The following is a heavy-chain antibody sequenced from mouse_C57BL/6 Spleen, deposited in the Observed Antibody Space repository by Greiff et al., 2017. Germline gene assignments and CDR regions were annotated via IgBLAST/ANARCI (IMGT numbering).Heavy chain of an antibody. V-gene: IGHV3-6*01. CDR1: GYSITSGYY. CDR2: ISYDGSN. Sequence: VQLQQSGPGLVKPSQSLSLTCSVTGYSITSGYYWNWIRQFPGNKLEWMGYISYDGSNNYNPSLKNRISITRDTSKNQFFLKLNSVTTEDTATYYCARALYYYGSLAYWGQGTLVTVSA. D-gene: IGHD1-1*01. J-gene: IGHJ3*01. CDR3: ARALYYYGSLAY.